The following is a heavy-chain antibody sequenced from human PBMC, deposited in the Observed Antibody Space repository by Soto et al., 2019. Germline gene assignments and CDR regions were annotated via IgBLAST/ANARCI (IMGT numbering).Heavy chain of an antibody. Sequence: VQLVESGGGLVKPGGSLRLSCAASGFTFSDYYMTWIRQGPGKGLEWISYISSNGNTIYHADSVKGRFTISRDNAKNSLYLQMNSLRAEDTAVYYCARDIAAAGGRDYWGQGTLVTVSS. D-gene: IGHD6-13*01. CDR3: ARDIAAAGGRDY. CDR2: ISSNGNTI. J-gene: IGHJ4*02. CDR1: GFTFSDYY. V-gene: IGHV3-11*01.